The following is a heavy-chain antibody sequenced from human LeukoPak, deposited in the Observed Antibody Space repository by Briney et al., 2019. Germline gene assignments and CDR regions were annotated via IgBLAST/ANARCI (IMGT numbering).Heavy chain of an antibody. V-gene: IGHV1-2*02. CDR1: GYTFTGYY. CDR2: INPNSGGT. Sequence: GASVKVSCKASGYTFTGYYMHWVRQAPGQGLEWMGWINPNSGGTNYAQKFQGRVTMTRDTSISTAYMELSRLRSDDTAVYYCARDYTRITIFGVVTNNWFDPWGQGTLVTVSS. J-gene: IGHJ5*02. D-gene: IGHD3-3*01. CDR3: ARDYTRITIFGVVTNNWFDP.